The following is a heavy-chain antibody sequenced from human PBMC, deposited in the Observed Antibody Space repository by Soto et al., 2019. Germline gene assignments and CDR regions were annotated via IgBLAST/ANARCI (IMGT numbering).Heavy chain of an antibody. CDR3: AKDRAPRSGSYPSDP. CDR1: GFTFSDYG. J-gene: IGHJ6*02. CDR2: TSYDGTNK. V-gene: IGHV3-30*18. Sequence: QVQLVESGGGVVQPGRSLRLSCAASGFTFSDYGMHWVRQAPGKGLEWVALTSYDGTNKYYADSVRGRFTISRDNSKNTLYLQVNSLRAEDTAVYYCAKDRAPRSGSYPSDPWGQGTTVTVSS. D-gene: IGHD1-26*01.